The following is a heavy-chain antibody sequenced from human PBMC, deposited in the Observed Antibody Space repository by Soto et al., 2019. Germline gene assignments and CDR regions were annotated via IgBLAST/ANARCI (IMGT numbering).Heavy chain of an antibody. CDR3: AAEANWNYEGIMPSFDY. CDR2: IIPIFGTA. V-gene: IGHV1-69*06. D-gene: IGHD1-7*01. Sequence: GASVKVSCKASGGTFSSYAISWVRQAPGQGLEWMGGIIPIFGTANYAQKFQGRVTITADKSTSTAYMELSSLRSEDTAVYYCAAEANWNYEGIMPSFDYWGQGTLVTVSS. CDR1: GGTFSSYA. J-gene: IGHJ4*02.